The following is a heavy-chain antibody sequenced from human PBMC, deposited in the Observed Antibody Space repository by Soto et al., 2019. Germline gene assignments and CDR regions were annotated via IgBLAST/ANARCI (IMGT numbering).Heavy chain of an antibody. CDR1: GFAFSTHG. Sequence: GGSLRLSCAASGFAFSTHGMHWVRQAPGKGLEWLAVISYDGGVTYYADSVKGRFTISRDNSKNTLYLQMNSLRPEDTAVYYCAKDSIMEYGNWFDPWGQGTLVTVSS. V-gene: IGHV3-30*18. CDR3: AKDSIMEYGNWFDP. CDR2: ISYDGGVT. J-gene: IGHJ5*02. D-gene: IGHD3-16*01.